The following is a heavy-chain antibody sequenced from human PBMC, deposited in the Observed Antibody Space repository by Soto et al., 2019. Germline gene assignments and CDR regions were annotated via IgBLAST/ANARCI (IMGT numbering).Heavy chain of an antibody. Sequence: SETLSLTCTVSGGSISSSSYYWGWIRQPPGKGLEWIGSIYYSGSTYYNPSLKSRVTISVDTSKNQFSLKLSSVTAADTAVYYCARMNPQINWFDPWGQGTLVTVSS. J-gene: IGHJ5*02. CDR2: IYYSGST. CDR3: ARMNPQINWFDP. V-gene: IGHV4-39*01. CDR1: GGSISSSSYY.